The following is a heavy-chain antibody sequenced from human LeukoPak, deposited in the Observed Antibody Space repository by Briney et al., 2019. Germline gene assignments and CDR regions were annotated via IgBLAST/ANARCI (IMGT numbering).Heavy chain of an antibody. CDR2: IYYRGST. CDR1: GGSISSGGYY. CDR3: ARDDSDCSSTSCYPGNNWFDP. Sequence: SETLSLTCTVSGGSISSGGYYWSWIRQHPGKGLEWIGYIYYRGSTYYNPSLKSRVTISVDTSKNQFSLKLSSVTAADTAVYYCARDDSDCSSTSCYPGNNWFDPWGQGTLVTVSS. J-gene: IGHJ5*02. V-gene: IGHV4-61*08. D-gene: IGHD2-2*01.